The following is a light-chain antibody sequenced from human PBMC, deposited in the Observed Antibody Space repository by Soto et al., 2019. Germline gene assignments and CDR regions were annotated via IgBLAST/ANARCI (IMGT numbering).Light chain of an antibody. Sequence: NALTQSPGTPSLSPGERATLSCRASQSVSGSYVAWYQQKPGQAPRLLIYGASSRATGIPVRFSGSGSGTEFTLTISSLESEDFAVYYCQQYYTWPLTFGQGTRLEIK. CDR2: GAS. CDR1: QSVSGSY. V-gene: IGKV3-20*01. J-gene: IGKJ5*01. CDR3: QQYYTWPLT.